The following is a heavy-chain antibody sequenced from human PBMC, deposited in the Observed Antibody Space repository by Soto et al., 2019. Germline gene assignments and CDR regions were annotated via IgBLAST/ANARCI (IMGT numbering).Heavy chain of an antibody. V-gene: IGHV4-39*01. CDR2: IYYSGST. D-gene: IGHD3-9*01. CDR1: GGSISRSSYY. J-gene: IGHJ6*02. CDR3: ARQDIFGGKLYYYYYGMDV. Sequence: SEALSLTCTVSGGSISRSSYYWGWIRQPPGKGLEWIGSIYYSGSTYYNPSLKSRVTISVDTSKNQFSLKLSSVTAADTAVYYCARQDIFGGKLYYYYYGMDVWGQGTTVT.